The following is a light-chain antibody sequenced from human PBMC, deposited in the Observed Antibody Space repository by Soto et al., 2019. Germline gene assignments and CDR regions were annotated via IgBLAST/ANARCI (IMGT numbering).Light chain of an antibody. Sequence: EIVLTQSPGTLSLSPGERATLSCRASQSVNSAYLAWYQQKPGQAPRLLIYGASNRATGIPDRFSGRGSGTDFTVTISRLEPEDFAVYYCQQYGSTPLTFGGGTKVEIK. CDR2: GAS. CDR3: QQYGSTPLT. J-gene: IGKJ4*01. CDR1: QSVNSAY. V-gene: IGKV3-20*01.